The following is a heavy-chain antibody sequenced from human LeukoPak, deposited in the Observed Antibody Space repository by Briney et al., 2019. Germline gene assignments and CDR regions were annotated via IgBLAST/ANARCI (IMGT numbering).Heavy chain of an antibody. CDR1: RFTFSGYW. CDR3: ARDISSSRGDFDY. J-gene: IGHJ4*02. CDR2: INWNGGST. V-gene: IGHV3-20*04. D-gene: IGHD6-6*01. Sequence: TGGSLRLSCAASRFTFSGYWMHWVRQAPGKGLEWVSGINWNGGSTGYADSVKGRFTISRGNAKNSLYLQMNSLRAEDTALYYCARDISSSRGDFDYWGQGTLVTVSS.